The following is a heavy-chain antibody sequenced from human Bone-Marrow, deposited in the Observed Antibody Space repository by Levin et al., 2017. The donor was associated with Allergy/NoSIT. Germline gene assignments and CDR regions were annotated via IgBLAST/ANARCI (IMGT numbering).Heavy chain of an antibody. J-gene: IGHJ5*02. D-gene: IGHD2-2*01. Sequence: GGSLRLSCAASGFTFSDHYMDWVRQAPGKGLEWVGRTRNKANRYTTEYAASVKGRFTISRDDSKNSLYLQMNSLKTEDTAVYYCARGNNCSGSSCPRSGLDPWGQGTLVTVSS. V-gene: IGHV3-72*01. CDR1: GFTFSDHY. CDR3: ARGNNCSGSSCPRSGLDP. CDR2: TRNKANRYTT.